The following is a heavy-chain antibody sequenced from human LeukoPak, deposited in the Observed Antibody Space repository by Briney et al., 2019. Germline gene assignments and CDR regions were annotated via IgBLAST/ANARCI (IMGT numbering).Heavy chain of an antibody. CDR1: GFTFSSYR. J-gene: IGHJ4*02. CDR2: ISSSSSTI. CDR3: AREGGYCSGGSCYWDDY. V-gene: IGHV3-48*01. D-gene: IGHD2-15*01. Sequence: GGSLRLSCAASGFTFSSYRMNWVRQAPGKGLEWVSYISSSSSTIYYADSVKGRFTISRDNAKNSLYLQMNSLRAEDTAVYYCAREGGYCSGGSCYWDDYWGQGTLVTVSS.